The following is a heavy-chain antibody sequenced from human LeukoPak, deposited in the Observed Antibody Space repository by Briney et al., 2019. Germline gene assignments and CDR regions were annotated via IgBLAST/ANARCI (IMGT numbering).Heavy chain of an antibody. D-gene: IGHD5-12*01. CDR1: GFTFSSYA. J-gene: IGHJ4*02. CDR2: IFGSGGST. V-gene: IGHV3-23*01. Sequence: GGSLRLSCAASGFTFSSYAMTWVRQAQGKGLEWVSAIFGSGGSTYYADSVKGRFTISRDNSKNTLYLQMNSLRAEDTAVYYCAKARGPVATHPDHWGRGTLVTVSS. CDR3: AKARGPVATHPDH.